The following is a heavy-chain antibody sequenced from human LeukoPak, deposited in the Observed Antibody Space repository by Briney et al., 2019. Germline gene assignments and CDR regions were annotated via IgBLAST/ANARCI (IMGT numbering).Heavy chain of an antibody. CDR2: IRSKANSYAT. D-gene: IGHD3-10*01. CDR3: TMVPTGYYYYYMDV. Sequence: QAGGSLRLSCAASGFTFSGSAIHWVRQASGKGLEWVGRIRSKANSYATAYAASVKGRFTISRDDSKNTAYLQMNSLKTEDTAVYYCTMVPTGYYYYYMDVWGKGTTVTISS. V-gene: IGHV3-73*01. J-gene: IGHJ6*03. CDR1: GFTFSGSA.